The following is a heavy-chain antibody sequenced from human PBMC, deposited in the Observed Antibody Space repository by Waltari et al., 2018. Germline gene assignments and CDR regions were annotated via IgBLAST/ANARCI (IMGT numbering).Heavy chain of an antibody. CDR2: INSDGSST. J-gene: IGHJ4*02. V-gene: IGHV3-74*01. Sequence: EVQVVASGGGLVQPGGALRLSCAASGFTFSSYWMHWVRQAPGKGLVWVSRINSDGSSTSYADSVKGRFTISRDNAKNTLYLQMNSLRAEDTAVYYCAREGNYYGSGSYPPNWGQGTLVTVSS. CDR3: AREGNYYGSGSYPPN. D-gene: IGHD3-10*01. CDR1: GFTFSSYW.